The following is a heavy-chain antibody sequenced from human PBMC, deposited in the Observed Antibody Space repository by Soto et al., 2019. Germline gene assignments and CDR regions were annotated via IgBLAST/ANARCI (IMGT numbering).Heavy chain of an antibody. J-gene: IGHJ4*02. V-gene: IGHV3-30*04. Sequence: QVQLVESGGGVVQPGRSLRLSCAASGFTFSSYAMHWVRQAPGKGLEWVAVISSDGSNKYYADSVKGRFTISRDNSQNTLYLQMNSLRAEDTAVYYCAKDGDIAAAGYYFDYWGQGTLVTVSS. CDR1: GFTFSSYA. CDR2: ISSDGSNK. CDR3: AKDGDIAAAGYYFDY. D-gene: IGHD6-13*01.